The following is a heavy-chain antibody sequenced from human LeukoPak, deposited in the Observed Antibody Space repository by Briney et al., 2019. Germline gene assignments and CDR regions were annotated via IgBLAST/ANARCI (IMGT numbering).Heavy chain of an antibody. J-gene: IGHJ6*02. CDR3: AKVGFGELLNPLYCYYGMDV. D-gene: IGHD3-10*01. CDR1: GFTFSTFG. V-gene: IGHV3-30*18. Sequence: GGSLRLSCAGSGFTFSTFGMHWVRQAPGKGLEWVAVISYDGTNEYYADSVKGRFTISRDNSKNTLYLQMNSLRAEDTAVYYCAKVGFGELLNPLYCYYGMDVWGQGTTVTVSS. CDR2: ISYDGTNE.